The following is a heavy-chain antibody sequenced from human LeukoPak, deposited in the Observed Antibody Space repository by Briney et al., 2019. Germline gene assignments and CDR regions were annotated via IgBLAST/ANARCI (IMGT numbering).Heavy chain of an antibody. CDR3: AREICSGGSCYFDY. CDR1: GGSISSYY. V-gene: IGHV4-59*01. Sequence: KPSETLSLTCTVSGGSISSYYWSWIRQPPGKGLEWIGYIYYSGSTNYNPSLKSRVTISVDTSKNQFSLKLSSVTAADTAVYYCAREICSGGSCYFDYWGQGTLVTVSS. J-gene: IGHJ4*02. CDR2: IYYSGST. D-gene: IGHD2-15*01.